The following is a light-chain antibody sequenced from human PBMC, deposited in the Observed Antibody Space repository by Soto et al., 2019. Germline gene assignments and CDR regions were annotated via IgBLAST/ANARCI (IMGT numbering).Light chain of an antibody. V-gene: IGLV2-14*03. CDR3: YSIRDTTWV. CDR2: DVS. J-gene: IGLJ3*02. CDR1: TNDY. Sequence: QSVWTQPAALSGSPGQSITISCTGTTNDYVSWYQQHPVKAPKLMIYDVSYRPSGVSNRFSGSKSGSTASLTISGLQAEDEADYYCYSIRDTTWVFGGGTKLTVL.